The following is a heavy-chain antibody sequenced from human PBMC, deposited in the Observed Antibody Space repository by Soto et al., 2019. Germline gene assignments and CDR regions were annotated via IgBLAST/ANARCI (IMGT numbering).Heavy chain of an antibody. V-gene: IGHV4-34*01. CDR1: GGSFSGYY. Sequence: ETLSLTCAVYGGSFSGYYWSWIRQPPGKGLEWIGEINHSGSTNYNPSLKSRVTISVDTSKNQFSLKLSSVTAADTAVYYCARGIGWYRGIAAAGAYYFDYWGQGTLVTVSS. D-gene: IGHD6-13*01. CDR2: INHSGST. CDR3: ARGIGWYRGIAAAGAYYFDY. J-gene: IGHJ4*02.